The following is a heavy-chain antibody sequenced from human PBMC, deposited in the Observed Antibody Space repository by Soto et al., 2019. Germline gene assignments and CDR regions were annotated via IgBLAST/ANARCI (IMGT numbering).Heavy chain of an antibody. CDR3: ARDGGAYYYDSSGAFDI. Sequence: QVQLVQSGAEVKKPGSSVKVSCKASGDTFSSYAISWVRQAPEQGLEWMGGIIPNFGTANYAQKFQGRVTITADKSTSTAYMELRSLRSEDTAVYYCARDGGAYYYDSSGAFDIWGQGTMVTVSS. V-gene: IGHV1-69*06. D-gene: IGHD3-22*01. CDR2: IIPNFGTA. CDR1: GDTFSSYA. J-gene: IGHJ3*02.